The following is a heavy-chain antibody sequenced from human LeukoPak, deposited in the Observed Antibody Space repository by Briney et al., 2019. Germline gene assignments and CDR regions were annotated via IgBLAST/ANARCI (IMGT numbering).Heavy chain of an antibody. V-gene: IGHV1-2*02. Sequence: ASVKVSCKASGYTFTGYYMHWVRQAPGQGLEWMGWINPNSGGTNYAQKLQGRVTMTTDTSTSTAYMELRSLRSDDTAVYYCARDPPRGQWLVPNFDYWGQGTLVTVSS. CDR1: GYTFTGYY. J-gene: IGHJ4*02. CDR2: INPNSGGT. D-gene: IGHD6-19*01. CDR3: ARDPPRGQWLVPNFDY.